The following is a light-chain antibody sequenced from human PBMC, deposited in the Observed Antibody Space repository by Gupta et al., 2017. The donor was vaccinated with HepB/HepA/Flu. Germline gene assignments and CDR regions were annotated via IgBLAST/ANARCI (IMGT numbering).Light chain of an antibody. CDR1: QSVSSW. J-gene: IGKJ1*01. CDR2: MAS. Sequence: DLQITQSPSTLSAVVGDKVTIPCRASQSVSSWLAWFQQKPGKAPKVLTSMASSLESGVPSRFSGSGSGTEFTLTISSLQPDDFATYYCQHYQGYSWTFGQGTKVDIK. CDR3: QHYQGYSWT. V-gene: IGKV1-5*03.